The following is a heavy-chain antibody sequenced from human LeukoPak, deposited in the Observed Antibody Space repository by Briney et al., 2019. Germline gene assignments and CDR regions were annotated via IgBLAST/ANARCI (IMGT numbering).Heavy chain of an antibody. D-gene: IGHD2-8*01. V-gene: IGHV3-30*02. Sequence: PGGSLRLSCAASGLIFSSYGMHWVRQAPGKGLEWVAFIRYDGSKEYYADSVKGRFTISRDNSKNTLYPQMSSLRAEDTAVYYCAKGNGYFDYWGQGTLVTVSS. CDR3: AKGNGYFDY. CDR1: GLIFSSYG. CDR2: IRYDGSKE. J-gene: IGHJ4*02.